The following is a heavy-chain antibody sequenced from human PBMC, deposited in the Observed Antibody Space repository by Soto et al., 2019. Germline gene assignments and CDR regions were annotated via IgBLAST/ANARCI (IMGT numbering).Heavy chain of an antibody. V-gene: IGHV3-30*04. CDR2: ISNDGSKK. D-gene: IGHD7-27*01. Sequence: QVQLVESGGGVVQSGRSLRLSCAASGLNFMNYAMHWVRQAPGKGLEWVAVISNDGSKKYYADSVKGRFTISTDTSKSTQYVQMNSPRVQDTAVYYCAREGQLGIETFDIWGQGTMVTVSA. CDR1: GLNFMNYA. J-gene: IGHJ3*02. CDR3: AREGQLGIETFDI.